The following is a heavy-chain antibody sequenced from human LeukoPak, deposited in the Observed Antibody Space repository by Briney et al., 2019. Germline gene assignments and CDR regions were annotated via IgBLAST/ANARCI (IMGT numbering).Heavy chain of an antibody. J-gene: IGHJ4*02. D-gene: IGHD6-19*01. CDR3: AKDPRPFSGVAVAGLLDY. V-gene: IGHV3-23*01. Sequence: GGSLRLSCAAYGLSFTDYAMSWVRQAPGKGLEWVSAISASGGSTYYAASVKGRFTIYRDNSKNTLYLQMNILRAEDTALYYCAKDPRPFSGVAVAGLLDYWGQGTLVTVSS. CDR2: ISASGGST. CDR1: GLSFTDYA.